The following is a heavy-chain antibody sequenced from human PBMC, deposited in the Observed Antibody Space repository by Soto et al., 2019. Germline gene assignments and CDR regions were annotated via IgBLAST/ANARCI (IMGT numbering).Heavy chain of an antibody. Sequence: PGESLKISCKGFGYSFSSYWIGWVRQLPGKGLESMGIIYPGDSDTRYSPSFQGQVTISADKSTSTAYLQWSSLKASDTAMYYCARQERYFDWIKWFDPWGQGTLVTVSS. V-gene: IGHV5-51*01. CDR1: GYSFSSYW. CDR3: ARQERYFDWIKWFDP. D-gene: IGHD3-9*01. J-gene: IGHJ5*02. CDR2: IYPGDSDT.